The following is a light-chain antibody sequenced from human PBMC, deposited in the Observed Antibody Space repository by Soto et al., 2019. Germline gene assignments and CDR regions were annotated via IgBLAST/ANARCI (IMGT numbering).Light chain of an antibody. CDR2: GAS. CDR3: QQYGRSWWT. V-gene: IGKV3-20*01. CDR1: QSVSIND. J-gene: IGKJ1*01. Sequence: EIVWTQSPSTLSLSPRARAALSCRASQSVSINDLAWYQQKPGQAPRLLIYGASIRATGIPDRFSGSGSGTDFTLTISRLEPEDFAVYYCQQYGRSWWTFGQGTKVDIK.